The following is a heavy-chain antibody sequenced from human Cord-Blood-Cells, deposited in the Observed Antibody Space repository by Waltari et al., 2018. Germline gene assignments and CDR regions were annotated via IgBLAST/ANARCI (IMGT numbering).Heavy chain of an antibody. CDR3: ARTPRSAYDFWSGYSYGMDV. CDR2: INPNSGGT. Sequence: QVQLVQSGAEVQKPGAAVKVSCKASGYTFTGYSLHWVRQALGQGLEWMGWINPNSGGTNYAQKFQGRVTMTRDTSISTAYMELSRLRSDDTAVYYCARTPRSAYDFWSGYSYGMDVWGQGTTVTVSS. D-gene: IGHD3-3*01. V-gene: IGHV1-2*02. CDR1: GYTFTGYS. J-gene: IGHJ6*02.